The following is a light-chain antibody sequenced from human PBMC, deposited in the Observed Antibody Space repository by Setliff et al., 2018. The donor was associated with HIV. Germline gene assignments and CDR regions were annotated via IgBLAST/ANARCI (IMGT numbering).Light chain of an antibody. CDR3: SSSTSSGTYV. CDR2: EVI. CDR1: SSDVGGYNY. J-gene: IGLJ1*01. V-gene: IGLV2-14*01. Sequence: ALTQPASVSGSPGQSITISCTGASSDVGGYNYVSWYQQHPGKAPKLMIYEVINRPSGVSNRFSASKSGNTASLTISGLQAEDEADYYCSSSTSSGTYVFGTGTKVTVL.